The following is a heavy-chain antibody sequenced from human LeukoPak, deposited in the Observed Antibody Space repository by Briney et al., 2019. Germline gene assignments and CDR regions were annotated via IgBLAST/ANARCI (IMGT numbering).Heavy chain of an antibody. CDR3: AKDRSSTTSCSIY. D-gene: IGHD2-2*01. CDR2: ISGGADST. Sequence: GGSLRLSCAASGFTFSNYAMSWVRQAPGKGLEWVSAISGGADSTYYEDSLKGRFTVSRDNSKNTLYLQMNSLRAEDTAVYYCAKDRSSTTSCSIYWGERGLVSVSS. J-gene: IGHJ4*02. V-gene: IGHV3-23*01. CDR1: GFTFSNYA.